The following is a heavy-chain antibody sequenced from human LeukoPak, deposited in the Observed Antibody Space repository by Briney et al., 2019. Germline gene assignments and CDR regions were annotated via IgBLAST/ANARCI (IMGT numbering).Heavy chain of an antibody. Sequence: GGSLRLSCAASGFTFSDYSMNWVRQAPGKGLEWVSYISSSSSTIYYAGSLKGRFTISRDNAKNSLYLQMNSLTAEDTAVYYCARDSYSDFDYWGQGTLVTVSS. D-gene: IGHD1-26*01. CDR2: ISSSSSTI. J-gene: IGHJ4*02. V-gene: IGHV3-48*01. CDR1: GFTFSDYS. CDR3: ARDSYSDFDY.